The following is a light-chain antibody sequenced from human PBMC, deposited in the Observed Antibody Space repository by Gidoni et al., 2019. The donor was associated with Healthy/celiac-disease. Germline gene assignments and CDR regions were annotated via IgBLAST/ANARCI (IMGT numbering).Light chain of an antibody. CDR1: ALPKQY. CDR2: QDS. J-gene: IGLJ2*01. Sequence: SYELTQPPSVSVSPGQTARITCSGDALPKQYAYWYQQKPGQAPVLVIYQDSERPSGIPERFSGSSSGTTVTLTISGFQAEDEADYYCQSADSSGTYVVFGGGTKLTVL. V-gene: IGLV3-25*03. CDR3: QSADSSGTYVV.